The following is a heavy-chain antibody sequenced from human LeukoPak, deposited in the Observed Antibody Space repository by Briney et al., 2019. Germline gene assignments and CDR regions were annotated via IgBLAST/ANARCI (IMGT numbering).Heavy chain of an antibody. CDR2: IYSGGTP. CDR1: EFTVSSNY. V-gene: IGHV3-66*01. Sequence: GGSLRLSCAVSEFTVSSNYMSWFRQAPGKGLEWVSVIYSGGTPYYADSVKGRFTISRDNSKNTLYLQMNSLRAEDTAVYYCASMRSFYYDYWGQGTLVTVSS. D-gene: IGHD3-10*01. J-gene: IGHJ4*02. CDR3: ASMRSFYYDY.